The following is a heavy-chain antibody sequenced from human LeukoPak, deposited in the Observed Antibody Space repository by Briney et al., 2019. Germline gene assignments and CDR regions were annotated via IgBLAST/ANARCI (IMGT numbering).Heavy chain of an antibody. CDR1: GGSISSYY. D-gene: IGHD6-19*01. Sequence: PSETLSLTCTVSGGSISSYYWSWIQQPPGKGLEWIGYIYYSGSTHYNPSLKSRVTISVDTSKNQFSLKVSSVTAADTAVYYCARDQGSGWPWFGPWGQGTLVTVSS. CDR3: ARDQGSGWPWFGP. V-gene: IGHV4-59*01. J-gene: IGHJ5*02. CDR2: IYYSGST.